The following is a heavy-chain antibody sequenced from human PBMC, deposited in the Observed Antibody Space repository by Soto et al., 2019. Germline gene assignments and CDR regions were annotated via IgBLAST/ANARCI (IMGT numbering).Heavy chain of an antibody. D-gene: IGHD6-6*01. V-gene: IGHV3-74*01. CDR2: INSDGSST. Sequence: EVQLVESGGGLVQPGGSLRLSCAASGFTFSSYWMHWVRQAPGKGLVWVSRINSDGSSTSYAGSVKGLFTISRDNAKNTLYLQMNSLRAEDTAVYYCARVRRAGPYSRNENSNFDYWGQGTLVTVSS. CDR3: ARVRRAGPYSRNENSNFDY. CDR1: GFTFSSYW. J-gene: IGHJ4*02.